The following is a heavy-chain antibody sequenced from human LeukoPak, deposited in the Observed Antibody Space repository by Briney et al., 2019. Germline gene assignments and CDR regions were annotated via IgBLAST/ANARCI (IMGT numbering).Heavy chain of an antibody. CDR1: GGSFSGYY. Sequence: PSETLSLTCAVYGGSFSGYYWSWIRQPPGKGLEWIGEINHSGSTNYNPSLKSRVTISVDTSKNQFSLKLSSVTAADTAVYYCASSSYSSSSSGAAFDIWGQGTMVTVSS. CDR3: ASSSYSSSSSGAAFDI. V-gene: IGHV4-34*01. CDR2: INHSGST. J-gene: IGHJ3*02. D-gene: IGHD6-6*01.